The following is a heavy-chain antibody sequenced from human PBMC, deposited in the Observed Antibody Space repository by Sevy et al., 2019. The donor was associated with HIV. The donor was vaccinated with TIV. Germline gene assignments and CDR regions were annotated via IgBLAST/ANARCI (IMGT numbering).Heavy chain of an antibody. D-gene: IGHD6-19*01. Sequence: GGSLRLSCAASGFTFSSYWMHWVRQAPGKGLVWVSRINSYGSSTSYADSVKGRFTISRDNAKNTLYLQMNSLRAEDTAVYYCARRDSWLETLNGMDVWGQGTTVTVSS. J-gene: IGHJ6*02. V-gene: IGHV3-74*01. CDR2: INSYGSST. CDR3: ARRDSWLETLNGMDV. CDR1: GFTFSSYW.